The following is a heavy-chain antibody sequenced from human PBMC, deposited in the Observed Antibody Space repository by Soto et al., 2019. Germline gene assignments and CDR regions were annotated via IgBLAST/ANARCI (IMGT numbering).Heavy chain of an antibody. D-gene: IGHD1-1*01. Sequence: XXVKVSCKASGYTFTSYDINWVRQATGQXXXXXXXXXKXXXDTXXEKXXXXXXXMXXXNXXXTEYMELRKLRSEETAIYYCARGVDAGVDVWGQGRTVNVSS. J-gene: IGHJ6*02. CDR3: ARGVDAGVDV. V-gene: IGHV1-8*01. CDR1: GYTFTSYD. CDR2: XXKXXXDT.